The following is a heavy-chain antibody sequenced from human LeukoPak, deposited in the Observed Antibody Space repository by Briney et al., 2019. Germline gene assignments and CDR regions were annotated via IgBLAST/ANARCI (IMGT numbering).Heavy chain of an antibody. V-gene: IGHV5-51*01. D-gene: IGHD3-10*01. CDR2: IYPGDSDT. CDR1: EYSFTNYW. CDR3: ATYAGSYSKYFQH. J-gene: IGHJ1*01. Sequence: GESLKISCKGSEYSFTNYWIGWVRQMPGKGLEWMGIIYPGDSDTRYSPSFQGQVTISADKSISTAYLQWSSLKASGTAMYFCATYAGSYSKYFQHWGQGTLVTVSS.